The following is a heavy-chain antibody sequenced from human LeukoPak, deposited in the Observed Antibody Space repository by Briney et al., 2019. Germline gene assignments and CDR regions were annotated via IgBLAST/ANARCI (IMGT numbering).Heavy chain of an antibody. D-gene: IGHD6-6*01. CDR1: GFTFSSYG. V-gene: IGHV3-33*01. CDR2: IWYDGSNK. Sequence: TGGSLRLSCAASGFTFSSYGMHWVRQAPGKGLEWVAVIWYDGSNKYYADSVKGRFTISRDNSKNTLYLQMNSLRAEDTAVYYCARDGISSIAINFGSMDVWGQGTTVTVSS. CDR3: ARDGISSIAINFGSMDV. J-gene: IGHJ6*02.